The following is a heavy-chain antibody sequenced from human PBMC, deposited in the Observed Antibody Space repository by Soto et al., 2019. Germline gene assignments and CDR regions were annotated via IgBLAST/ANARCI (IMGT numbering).Heavy chain of an antibody. V-gene: IGHV4-59*01. J-gene: IGHJ4*02. D-gene: IGHD6-19*01. CDR1: GGSISSYY. CDR3: ARLAVAGSEIDH. CDR2: IYYSGST. Sequence: SETLSLSCTVSGGSISSYYWSWIRQPPGKGLEWIGYIYYSGSTNYNPSLKSRVTISVDTSKNQFSLKLSSVTAADTAVYYCARLAVAGSEIDHWGQGTLGTVPQ.